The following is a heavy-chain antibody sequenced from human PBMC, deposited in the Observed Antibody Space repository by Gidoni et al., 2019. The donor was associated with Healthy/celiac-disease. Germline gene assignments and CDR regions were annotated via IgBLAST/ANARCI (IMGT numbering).Heavy chain of an antibody. J-gene: IGHJ4*02. Sequence: EVQLVESGGGVVHPGGSLRLSCAASGFTFSSYWMCWVSQAPGKGLEWVANIKQDGSEKYYVASVKGRFTISRDNAKNSLYLQMNSLSAEDTAVYYCARDSGKLVRGVPDYWGQGTLVTVSS. CDR1: GFTFSSYW. V-gene: IGHV3-7*01. CDR2: IKQDGSEK. CDR3: ARDSGKLVRGVPDY. D-gene: IGHD6-6*01.